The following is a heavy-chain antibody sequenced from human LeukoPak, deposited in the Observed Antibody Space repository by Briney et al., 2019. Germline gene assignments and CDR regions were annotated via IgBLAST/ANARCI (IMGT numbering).Heavy chain of an antibody. Sequence: PGGSLRLSWAASGXTFSNYGMHWVRQAPGKGLEWVAVIWYDGSKKYYADSVKGRFTISRDNSKNTVYLQMNSLRAEDTAVYYCARGGGDDAFDIWGQGTMVTVSS. CDR3: ARGGGDDAFDI. V-gene: IGHV3-33*01. J-gene: IGHJ3*02. CDR1: GXTFSNYG. CDR2: IWYDGSKK. D-gene: IGHD3-10*01.